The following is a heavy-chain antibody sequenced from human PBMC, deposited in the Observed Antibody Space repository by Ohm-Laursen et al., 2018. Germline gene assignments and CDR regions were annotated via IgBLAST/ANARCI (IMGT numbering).Heavy chain of an antibody. CDR3: ARGSFVLRYFDWSNPLDY. J-gene: IGHJ4*02. V-gene: IGHV4-34*01. CDR1: GGSFSGYY. D-gene: IGHD3-9*01. CDR2: INHSGST. Sequence: SDTLSLTCAVYGGSFSGYYWSWIRQPPGKGLEWIGEINHSGSTNYNPSLKSRVTISVDTSKNQFSLKLSSVTAADTAVYYCARGSFVLRYFDWSNPLDYWGQGTLVTVSS.